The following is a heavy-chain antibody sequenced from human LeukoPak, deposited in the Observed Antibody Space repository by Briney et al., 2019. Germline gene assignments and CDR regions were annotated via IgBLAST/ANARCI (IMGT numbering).Heavy chain of an antibody. V-gene: IGHV3-21*01. CDR2: ISSSSSYI. Sequence: GGSLRLSCAASGFTFSSYSVNWVRQAPGKGLEWVSSISSSSSYIYYADSVKGRFTISRDNAKNSLYLQMNSLRAEDTAVYYCAREGDFDCDAFDIWGQGTMVTVSS. CDR3: AREGDFDCDAFDI. CDR1: GFTFSSYS. J-gene: IGHJ3*02. D-gene: IGHD3-9*01.